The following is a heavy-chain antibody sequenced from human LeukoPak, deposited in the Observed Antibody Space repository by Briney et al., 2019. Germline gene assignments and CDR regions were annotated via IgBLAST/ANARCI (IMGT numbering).Heavy chain of an antibody. CDR3: AREEGGYFDY. V-gene: IGHV3-20*04. CDR1: GFSFDDYD. J-gene: IGHJ4*02. Sequence: GGSLRLSCAASGFSFDDYDMSWVRQAPGKGLEWVSGINWNGGSTGYADSVKGRFTVSRDNAKNSLYLQMSSLRAEDTALYYCAREEGGYFDYWGQGTLVTVSS. CDR2: INWNGGST. D-gene: IGHD3-16*01.